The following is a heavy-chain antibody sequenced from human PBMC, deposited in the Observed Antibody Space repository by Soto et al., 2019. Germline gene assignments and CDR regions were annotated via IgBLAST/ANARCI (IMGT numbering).Heavy chain of an antibody. D-gene: IGHD6-13*01. CDR1: GGSISSGGYY. CDR3: ARDGPRIAAAGPNWFDP. Sequence: SETLSLTCTVSGGSISSGGYYWSWIRQHPGKGLEWIGYIYYSGSTYYNPSLKSRVTISVDTSKNQFSLKLSSVTAADTAVYYCARDGPRIAAAGPNWFDPWGQGTLVTVSS. CDR2: IYYSGST. J-gene: IGHJ5*02. V-gene: IGHV4-31*03.